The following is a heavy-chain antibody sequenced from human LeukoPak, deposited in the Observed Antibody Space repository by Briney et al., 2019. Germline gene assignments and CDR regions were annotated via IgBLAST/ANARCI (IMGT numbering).Heavy chain of an antibody. Sequence: SETLSLTCTVSGGSISSYYWSWIRLPTGKGLEWIGYINYSGSTNYNPSLKSRVTISVDTSKNQFSLKLSSVTAADTAVYYCARSYSKEGYWYFDLWGRGTLVTVSS. D-gene: IGHD4-11*01. CDR3: ARSYSKEGYWYFDL. J-gene: IGHJ2*01. CDR2: INYSGST. CDR1: GGSISSYY. V-gene: IGHV4-59*01.